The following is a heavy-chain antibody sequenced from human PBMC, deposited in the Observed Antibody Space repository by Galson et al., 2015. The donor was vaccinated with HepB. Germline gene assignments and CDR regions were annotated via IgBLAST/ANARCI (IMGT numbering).Heavy chain of an antibody. J-gene: IGHJ4*02. V-gene: IGHV3-73*01. Sequence: SLRLSCAASGFTFSGSAMHWVRQASGKGLEWVGRIGSKANSYATAYAASVKGRFTISRDDSKNTAYLQMNSLKTEDTAVYYCASDNYVWGSYRYRIDYWGQGTLVTVSS. CDR1: GFTFSGSA. CDR3: ASDNYVWGSYRYRIDY. D-gene: IGHD3-16*02. CDR2: IGSKANSYAT.